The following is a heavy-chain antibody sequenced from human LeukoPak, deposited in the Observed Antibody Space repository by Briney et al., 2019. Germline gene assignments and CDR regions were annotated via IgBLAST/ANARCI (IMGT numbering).Heavy chain of an antibody. V-gene: IGHV3-30*02. J-gene: IGHJ4*02. D-gene: IGHD4-17*01. CDR2: IRCDGSNK. Sequence: QAGGSLRLSCAASGFTFSSYGMHWVRQAPGKGLEWVAFIRCDGSNKYYADSVKGRFTISRDNSKNTLYLQMNSLRAEDTAVYYCAKGLRTTVIPFDYWGQGTLVTVSS. CDR3: AKGLRTTVIPFDY. CDR1: GFTFSSYG.